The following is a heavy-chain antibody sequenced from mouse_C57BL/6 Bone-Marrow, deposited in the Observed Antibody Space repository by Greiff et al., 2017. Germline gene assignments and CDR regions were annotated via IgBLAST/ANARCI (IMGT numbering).Heavy chain of an antibody. D-gene: IGHD2-1*01. J-gene: IGHJ3*01. CDR3: TTLIYYGNPWFAY. V-gene: IGHV14-4*01. Sequence: VQLQQSGAELVRPGASVKLSCTASGFNIKDDYMHWVKQRPEQGLEWIGWIDPENGDTEYASKFQGKATITADPSSNTAYLQLSSLTSEDTAVYYCTTLIYYGNPWFAYWGQGTLVTVSA. CDR2: IDPENGDT. CDR1: GFNIKDDY.